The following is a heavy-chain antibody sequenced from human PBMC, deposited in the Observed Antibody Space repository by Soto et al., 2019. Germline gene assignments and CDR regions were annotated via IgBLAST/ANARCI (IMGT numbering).Heavy chain of an antibody. Sequence: QVQLVESGGGVVQPGRSLRLSCAASGFTFSSYGMHWVRQAPGKGLEWVAVIWYDGSNKYYADSVKGRFTISRDNSKNTLYLQMNSLRAEDTAVYYCARAEGEGATGSFDYWGQGTLVTVSS. CDR2: IWYDGSNK. D-gene: IGHD1-26*01. V-gene: IGHV3-33*01. CDR3: ARAEGEGATGSFDY. CDR1: GFTFSSYG. J-gene: IGHJ4*02.